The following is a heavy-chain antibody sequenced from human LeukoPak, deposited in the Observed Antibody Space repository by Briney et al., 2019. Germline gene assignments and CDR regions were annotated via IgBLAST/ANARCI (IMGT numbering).Heavy chain of an antibody. Sequence: GGSLRLSCGASGFNVSTYGMHWVRQAPGKGLEWVGHIWYDGSKKYYADSVKGRFSISREASTNSLYLQMNRLRPEDPAVYYCSRAQSYGDYFDYWGQGTLLTVSS. D-gene: IGHD4-17*01. CDR1: GFNVSTYG. CDR2: IWYDGSKK. J-gene: IGHJ4*02. V-gene: IGHV3-33*01. CDR3: SRAQSYGDYFDY.